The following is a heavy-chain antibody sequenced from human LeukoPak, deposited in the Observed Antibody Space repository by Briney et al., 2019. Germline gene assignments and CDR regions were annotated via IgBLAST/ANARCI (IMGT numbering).Heavy chain of an antibody. V-gene: IGHV3-33*06. D-gene: IGHD4-11*01. J-gene: IGHJ4*02. CDR2: IWYGGSNK. CDR1: GFTFSSYG. Sequence: PGGSLRLSCAASGFTFSSYGMHWVRQAPGKGLEWVAVIWYGGSNKYYADSVKGRFTISRANSKNTLYLQMKSLRVDDTAVYYCAKSVEHSNYRKFHDWGQGTLVTVSS. CDR3: AKSVEHSNYRKFHD.